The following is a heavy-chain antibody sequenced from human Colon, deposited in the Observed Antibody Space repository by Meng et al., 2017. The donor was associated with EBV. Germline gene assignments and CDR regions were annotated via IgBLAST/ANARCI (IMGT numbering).Heavy chain of an antibody. CDR3: ARNGDYNPGLY. J-gene: IGHJ4*02. CDR1: GCSIRSSNSC. V-gene: IGHV4-39*07. Sequence: LRQCSGPGLVKLSATRSLTCTVSGCSIRSSNSCWGWIRQPPGQGLEWIGTIYYGGSTNYNPSLRSRVTISVDKSKNQFSLQLTSVTAADTAVYYCARNGDYNPGLYWGQGTLVTVSS. D-gene: IGHD4-17*01. CDR2: IYYGGST.